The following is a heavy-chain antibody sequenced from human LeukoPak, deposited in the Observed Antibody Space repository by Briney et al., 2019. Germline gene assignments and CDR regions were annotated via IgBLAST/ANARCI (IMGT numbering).Heavy chain of an antibody. CDR1: GFTFEDYG. CDR2: NNWYGGST. D-gene: IGHD5-18*01. J-gene: IGHJ2*01. CDR3: ARDAYTDMDLEWYFDL. V-gene: IGHV3-20*04. Sequence: PGGSLRLSCTVSGFTFEDYGISCVRQAPGKGLEGVSGNNWYGGSTGYADSVEGRFTISRDNDKHSLYLQMNSLRAEDTGLYYCARDAYTDMDLEWYFDLWGGSPLVSVS.